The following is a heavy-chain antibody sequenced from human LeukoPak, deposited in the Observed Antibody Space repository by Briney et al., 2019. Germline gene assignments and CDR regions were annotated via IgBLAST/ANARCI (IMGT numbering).Heavy chain of an antibody. CDR2: ISSSSSYI. CDR3: ASVDYYGSGNYYNDVDY. Sequence: PGGSLRLSCAASGFTFSSYSMNWVRQAPGKGLEWVSSISSSSSYIYSADSVKGRFTISRDNAKNSLYLQMNSLRAEDTALYYCASVDYYGSGNYYNDVDYWGQGTLVTVSS. J-gene: IGHJ4*02. CDR1: GFTFSSYS. V-gene: IGHV3-21*01. D-gene: IGHD3-10*01.